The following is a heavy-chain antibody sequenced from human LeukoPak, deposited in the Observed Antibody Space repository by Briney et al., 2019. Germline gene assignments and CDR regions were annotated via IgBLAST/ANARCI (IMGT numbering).Heavy chain of an antibody. D-gene: IGHD2-15*01. Sequence: GGSLRLSCAASGFTFSSYAMHWVRQAPGKGLEWVAVISYDGSNKYYADSVKGRFTISRDNAKNSLYLQMNSLRAEDTAVFYCASLGYCSGGSCFYGMDVWGQGTTVIVSS. V-gene: IGHV3-30-3*01. CDR3: ASLGYCSGGSCFYGMDV. CDR2: ISYDGSNK. CDR1: GFTFSSYA. J-gene: IGHJ6*02.